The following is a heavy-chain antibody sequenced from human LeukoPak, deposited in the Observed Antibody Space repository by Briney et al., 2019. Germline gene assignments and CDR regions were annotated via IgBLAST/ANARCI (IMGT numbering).Heavy chain of an antibody. CDR1: GFPFNIYG. V-gene: IGHV3-23*01. CDR3: AKPVTTTLFDY. J-gene: IGHJ4*02. CDR2: ISGSGGST. Sequence: GGSLRLSCAASGFPFNIYGMSWVRQAPGKGLEWVSAISGSGGSTYYADSVKGRFTISRDNSKNTLYLQMNRLRAEDTAVYYCAKPVTTTLFDYWGQGTLVTVSS. D-gene: IGHD4-11*01.